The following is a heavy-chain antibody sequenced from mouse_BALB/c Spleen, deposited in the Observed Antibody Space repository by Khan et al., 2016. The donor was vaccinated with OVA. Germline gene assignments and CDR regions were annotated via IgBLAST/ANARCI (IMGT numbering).Heavy chain of an antibody. CDR3: ARNNYGGGYWYFDV. J-gene: IGHJ1*01. CDR1: GFSLSRYS. D-gene: IGHD1-1*01. Sequence: QVQLKESGPGLVAPSQSLSITCTVSGFSLSRYSIHWVRQPPGKGLEWLGLIWGDGNTYYNSAPKSRLSIIKDNSKSQVFLKMNSPNTDDTAMYSCARNNYGGGYWYFDVWGAGTTVTVYS. V-gene: IGHV2-6-4*01. CDR2: IWGDGNT.